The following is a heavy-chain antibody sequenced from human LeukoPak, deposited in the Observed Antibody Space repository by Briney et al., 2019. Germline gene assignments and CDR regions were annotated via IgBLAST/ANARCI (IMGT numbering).Heavy chain of an antibody. Sequence: SETLSLTCTVSGGSISSYYWSWIRQPAGKGLEWIGRIYTSGSTNYNPSLKSRVTMSVDTSKNQFSLKLSSVTAADTAVYYSAWDLGGTVTNNWFDPWGQGTLVTVSS. CDR1: GGSISSYY. CDR3: AWDLGGTVTNNWFDP. V-gene: IGHV4-4*07. D-gene: IGHD4-17*01. J-gene: IGHJ5*02. CDR2: IYTSGST.